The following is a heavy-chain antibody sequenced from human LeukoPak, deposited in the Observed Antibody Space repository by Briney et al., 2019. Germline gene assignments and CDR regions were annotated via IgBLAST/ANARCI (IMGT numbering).Heavy chain of an antibody. CDR1: GFTFSDYY. CDR2: ISSSSSYT. Sequence: GGSLRLSCAASGFTFSDYYMSWIRQAPRKGLEWVSYISSSSSYTNYADSVKGRFTISRDNAKNSLYLQMNSLRAEDTAVYYCARVFPGTEDIVVVPAAMPEAWFDPWGQGTLVTISS. V-gene: IGHV3-11*06. CDR3: ARVFPGTEDIVVVPAAMPEAWFDP. D-gene: IGHD2-2*01. J-gene: IGHJ5*02.